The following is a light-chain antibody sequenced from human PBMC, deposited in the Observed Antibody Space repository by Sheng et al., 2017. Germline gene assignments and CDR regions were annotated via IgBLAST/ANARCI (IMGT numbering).Light chain of an antibody. CDR1: NSDVGSYNY. Sequence: QSALTQPASVSGSPGQSITISCTGTNSDVGSYNYVSWYQQDPGKAPKLMIYDVSNRPSGVSNRFSGSKSGNTASLTISGLQAEDEAYYYCSSYTTSSTLVFGGGTKLTVL. J-gene: IGLJ3*02. CDR3: SSYTTSSTLV. CDR2: DVS. V-gene: IGLV2-14*01.